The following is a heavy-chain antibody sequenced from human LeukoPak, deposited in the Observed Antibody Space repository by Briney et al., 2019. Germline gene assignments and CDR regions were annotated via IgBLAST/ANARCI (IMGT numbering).Heavy chain of an antibody. Sequence: ASVKVSCKPSGYTFIDHYLHWVRQAPGQGLEPLGWIDPDTGDTNYPQKFQGRVTMSRDTSISTAYMELNRLRSDDTAVYYCARAGHNSNSGGYDFWGLGTLVTVSS. CDR2: IDPDTGDT. D-gene: IGHD3-22*01. V-gene: IGHV1-2*02. CDR3: ARAGHNSNSGGYDF. CDR1: GYTFIDHY. J-gene: IGHJ4*02.